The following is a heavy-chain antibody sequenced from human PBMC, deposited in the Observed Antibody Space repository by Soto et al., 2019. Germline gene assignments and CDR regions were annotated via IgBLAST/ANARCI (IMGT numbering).Heavy chain of an antibody. D-gene: IGHD3-22*01. V-gene: IGHV3-23*01. CDR3: AKDAPGSGWLSDY. J-gene: IGHJ4*02. CDR2: IGGSGGGT. CDR1: GFTFSIYA. Sequence: EVQLLESGGGLVHPGGSLRLSCAASGFTFSIYAMSWVRQAPGKGLEWVSTIGGSGGGTSYADIVRGRFTISRDNSHNPRYMQMNSLRAEDTAVYYCAKDAPGSGWLSDYWGQGTLVTVSS.